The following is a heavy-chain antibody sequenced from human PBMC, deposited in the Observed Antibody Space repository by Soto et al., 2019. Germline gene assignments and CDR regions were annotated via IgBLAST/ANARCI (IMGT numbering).Heavy chain of an antibody. CDR1: GFTFSNNA. V-gene: IGHV3-23*01. Sequence: GGSLRLSCAASGFTFSNNAMSWVRQAPGKGLEWVAAITGSSGSTNYAESVKGRFTISRDNSKNTLYLQMNSLRAEDTAVYYCGERGSSSATHYDYWGQGTLVTVSS. J-gene: IGHJ4*02. CDR2: ITGSSGST. CDR3: GERGSSSATHYDY. D-gene: IGHD2-2*01.